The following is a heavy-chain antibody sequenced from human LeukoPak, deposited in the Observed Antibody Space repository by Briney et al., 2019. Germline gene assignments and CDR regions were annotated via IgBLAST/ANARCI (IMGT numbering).Heavy chain of an antibody. CDR2: IYSGGST. CDR3: ARSVGAVAGTFDY. J-gene: IGHJ4*02. V-gene: IGHV3-53*01. D-gene: IGHD6-19*01. Sequence: XGXSVIYSGGSTYYADSVKGRFTISRDNSKNTLYLQTNSLRAEDTAVYYCARSVGAVAGTFDYWGQGTLVTVSS.